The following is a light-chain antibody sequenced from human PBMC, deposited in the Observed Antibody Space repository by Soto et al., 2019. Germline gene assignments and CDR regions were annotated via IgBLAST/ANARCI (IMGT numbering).Light chain of an antibody. CDR1: QDISNY. CDR2: DAS. V-gene: IGKV1-33*01. CDR3: QQYDNLPLT. Sequence: IQTTQSPSSLSASVGDRVTITCQASQDISNYLNWYQQKPGKAPKLLIYDASNLETGVPSRFSGSGSGTDFTFTISSLQPEDIATYYCQQYDNLPLTFGGGTKVDIK. J-gene: IGKJ4*01.